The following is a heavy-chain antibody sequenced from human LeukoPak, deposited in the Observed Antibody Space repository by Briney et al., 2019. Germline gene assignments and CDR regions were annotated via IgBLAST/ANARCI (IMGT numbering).Heavy chain of an antibody. CDR2: IYSGGTT. D-gene: IGHD5-18*01. J-gene: IGHJ4*02. CDR1: GFTVSTNC. Sequence: GGCLRLSCAASGFTVSTNCMTWGRQAPGKGLEWVSTIYSGGTTYHADPVMGRFTISRHNSRNTLYLQMNSLRAEDTAVYYCARVDTVMAYYFDLWGQGTLVTVSS. CDR3: ARVDTVMAYYFDL. V-gene: IGHV3-53*04.